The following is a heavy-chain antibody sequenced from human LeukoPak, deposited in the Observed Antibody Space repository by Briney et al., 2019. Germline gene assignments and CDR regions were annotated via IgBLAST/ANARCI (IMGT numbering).Heavy chain of an antibody. D-gene: IGHD2-2*01. CDR2: IKPNSGGT. CDR3: ARGYCSSTSCLAYFDY. V-gene: IGHV1-2*06. CDR1: GYTFTGYY. Sequence: ASVKVSCKASGYTFTGYYMHLVRQAPGQGLEWMGRIKPNSGGTNYAQKFQGRVTMTRYTSISTAYMELSRLRSDDTAVYYCARGYCSSTSCLAYFDYWGQGTLVTVSS. J-gene: IGHJ4*02.